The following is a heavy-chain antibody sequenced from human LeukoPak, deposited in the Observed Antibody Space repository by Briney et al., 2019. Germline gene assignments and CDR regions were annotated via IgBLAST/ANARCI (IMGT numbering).Heavy chain of an antibody. CDR3: ANLRGRGAYACSGASCYSY. Sequence: GGSLRLSCEASGFTFSGYAMSWVRQAPGKGLEWVSGVSGSGGGTYYTDSVKDRFTISRDNSKNTLFLQMNSLRVEDTAVYYCANLRGRGAYACSGASCYSYWGQGTLVTVSP. D-gene: IGHD2-15*01. V-gene: IGHV3-23*01. J-gene: IGHJ4*02. CDR2: VSGSGGGT. CDR1: GFTFSGYA.